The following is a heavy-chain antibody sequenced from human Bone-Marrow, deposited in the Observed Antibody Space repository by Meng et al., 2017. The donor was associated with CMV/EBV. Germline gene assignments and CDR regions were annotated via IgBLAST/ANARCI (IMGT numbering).Heavy chain of an antibody. CDR2: IYYSGST. V-gene: IGHV4-39*07. CDR3: ARAGGYIEIAARPPDY. CDR1: GGSISSSSYY. Sequence: GSLRLSCTVSGGSISSSSYYWGWIRQPPGKGLEWIGSIYYSGSTYYNPSLKSRVTISVDTSKNQFSLKLSSVTAADTAVYYCARAGGYIEIAARPPDYWGQGTLVTVSS. J-gene: IGHJ4*02. D-gene: IGHD6-6*01.